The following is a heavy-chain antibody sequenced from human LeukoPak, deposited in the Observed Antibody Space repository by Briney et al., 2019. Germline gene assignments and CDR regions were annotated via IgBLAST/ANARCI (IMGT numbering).Heavy chain of an antibody. Sequence: SETLSLTCTVSGGSISSSSYYWGWIRQPPGKGLEWIGSIYYSGSTYYNPSLKSRVTISVDTSKNQFSLKLSSVTAADTAVYYCARDLGDCSGGSCYRGWFDPWGQGTLVTVSS. D-gene: IGHD2-15*01. V-gene: IGHV4-39*07. J-gene: IGHJ5*02. CDR3: ARDLGDCSGGSCYRGWFDP. CDR1: GGSISSSSYY. CDR2: IYYSGST.